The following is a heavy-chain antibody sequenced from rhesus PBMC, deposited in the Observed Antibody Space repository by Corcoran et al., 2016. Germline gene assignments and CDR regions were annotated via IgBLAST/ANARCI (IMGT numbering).Heavy chain of an antibody. V-gene: IGHV4-160*01. D-gene: IGHD5-30*01. CDR3: ARALGYSGYSFSYYFDY. J-gene: IGHJ4*01. CDR1: GGSISGYW. CDR2: IESSGST. Sequence: QVQLQESGPGLVKPSETLSLTCAVSGGSISGYWWSWIRQPPGKGLEWTGRIESSGSTDYNPSLKSRVTSSRDTSKNQFSLKLSSVTAADTAVYYCARALGYSGYSFSYYFDYWGQGVLVTVSS.